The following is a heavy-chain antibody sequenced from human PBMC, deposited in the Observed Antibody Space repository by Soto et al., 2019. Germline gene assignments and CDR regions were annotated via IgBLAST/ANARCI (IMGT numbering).Heavy chain of an antibody. CDR2: ISSSSSYI. CDR3: ARGHYDSSGYYSPGPNY. V-gene: IGHV3-21*01. D-gene: IGHD3-22*01. CDR1: GFTFSSYS. J-gene: IGHJ4*02. Sequence: PGGSLRLSCAASGFTFSSYSMNWVRQAPGKGLEWVSSISSSSSYIYYADSVKGRFTISRDNAKNSLYLQMNSLRAEVTAVYYCARGHYDSSGYYSPGPNYWGQGTLVTVSS.